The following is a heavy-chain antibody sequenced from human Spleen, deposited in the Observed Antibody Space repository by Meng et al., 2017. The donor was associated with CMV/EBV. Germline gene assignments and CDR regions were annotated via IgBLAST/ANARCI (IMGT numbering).Heavy chain of an antibody. CDR1: GFTFVDYG. D-gene: IGHD1-26*01. CDR2: ISWNGGST. V-gene: IGHV3-20*01. J-gene: IGHJ3*02. Sequence: GESLKISCAASGFTFVDYGMTWVRQTPGKGLKWVSGISWNGGSTGYADSVKGRFTISRDNAKNSLYLQMNSLRAEDTALYHCTRDFSTVGAIENDAFDIWGQGTMVTVSS. CDR3: TRDFSTVGAIENDAFDI.